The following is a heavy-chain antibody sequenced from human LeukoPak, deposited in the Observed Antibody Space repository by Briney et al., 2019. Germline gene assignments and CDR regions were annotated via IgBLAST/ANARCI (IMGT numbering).Heavy chain of an antibody. CDR2: ISWNSGSI. CDR3: AKDQHTNYYYYGMDV. CDR1: GFTFDDYA. D-gene: IGHD6-13*01. V-gene: IGHV3-9*01. J-gene: IGHJ6*02. Sequence: GGSLRLSCAASGFTFDDYAMHWVRQAPGKGLEWVSGISWNSGSIGYADSVKGRFTISRDNAKNSLYLQMNSLRAEDTALYCCAKDQHTNYYYYGMDVWGQGTTVTVSS.